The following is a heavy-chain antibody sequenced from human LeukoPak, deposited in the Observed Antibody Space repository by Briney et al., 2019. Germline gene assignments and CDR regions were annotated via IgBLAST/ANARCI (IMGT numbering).Heavy chain of an antibody. CDR2: ISASGDTT. Sequence: GGSLRLSCAASGLTFGNYAMNWVRQAPGKGLEWVSVISASGDTTSYADSVEGRFTISRDNSKNTLYLQMNSLRAEDTAVYYCTKKLNRGTSQNRVFDYWGQGTLVTVSS. CDR1: GLTFGNYA. CDR3: TKKLNRGTSQNRVFDY. D-gene: IGHD3-10*01. V-gene: IGHV3-23*01. J-gene: IGHJ4*02.